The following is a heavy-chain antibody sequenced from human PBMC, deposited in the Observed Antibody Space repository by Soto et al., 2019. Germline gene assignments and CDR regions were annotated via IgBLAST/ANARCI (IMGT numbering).Heavy chain of an antibody. V-gene: IGHV3-21*01. CDR3: AAGARRHPYYYYYYMDV. CDR1: GFTFSSYS. J-gene: IGHJ6*03. D-gene: IGHD6-6*01. CDR2: ISSSSSYI. Sequence: GGSLRLSCAASGFTFSSYSMNWVRQAPGKGLEWVSSISSSSSYIYYADSVKGRFTISRDNAKNSLYLQMNSLRAEDTAVYYCAAGARRHPYYYYYYMDVWGKGTTVTVS.